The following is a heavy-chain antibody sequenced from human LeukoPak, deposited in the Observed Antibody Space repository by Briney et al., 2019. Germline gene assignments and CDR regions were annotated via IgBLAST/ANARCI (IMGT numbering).Heavy chain of an antibody. CDR2: INHSGST. J-gene: IGHJ6*02. Sequence: PSETLSLTCAVYGESFSGYYWSWIRQPPGKGLEWIGEINHSGSTNYNPSLKSRATISVDTSKNQFSLKLSSVTAADTAVYYCAGGYCSSTSCCTCYYYYYGMDVWGQGTTVTVSS. CDR3: AGGYCSSTSCCTCYYYYYGMDV. D-gene: IGHD2-2*02. CDR1: GESFSGYY. V-gene: IGHV4-34*01.